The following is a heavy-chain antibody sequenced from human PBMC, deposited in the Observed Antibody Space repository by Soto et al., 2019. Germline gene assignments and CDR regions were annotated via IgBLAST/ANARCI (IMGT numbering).Heavy chain of an antibody. CDR1: GFTFSSYS. CDR3: ARDLANGGYYYYGMDV. Sequence: GGSLRLSCAASGFTFSSYSMNWVRQAPGKGLEWVSYISSSSSTIYYADSVKGRFTISRDNAKNSLYLQMNSLRDEDTAVYYCARDLANGGYYYYGMDVWGQGTTVTVSS. V-gene: IGHV3-48*02. D-gene: IGHD2-8*01. J-gene: IGHJ6*02. CDR2: ISSSSSTI.